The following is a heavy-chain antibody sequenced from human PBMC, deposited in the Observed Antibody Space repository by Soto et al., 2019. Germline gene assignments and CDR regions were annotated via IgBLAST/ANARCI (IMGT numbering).Heavy chain of an antibody. J-gene: IGHJ6*02. Sequence: QVQLVQSGAEVKKPGASVKVSCKASGYTFTSYGISWVRQAPGQGLEGMGWISAYNGNTNYAQKLQGRVTMTTDTSTSTAYMELRSLRSDDTAVYYCARDLRYYDILSGGMDVWGQGTTVTVSS. CDR3: ARDLRYYDILSGGMDV. V-gene: IGHV1-18*01. CDR2: ISAYNGNT. D-gene: IGHD3-9*01. CDR1: GYTFTSYG.